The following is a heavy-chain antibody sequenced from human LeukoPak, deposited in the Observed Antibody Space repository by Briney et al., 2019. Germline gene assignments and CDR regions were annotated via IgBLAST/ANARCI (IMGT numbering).Heavy chain of an antibody. J-gene: IGHJ5*02. CDR3: ARQSTIAAARIDP. CDR2: IYYSGSA. D-gene: IGHD6-25*01. Sequence: SETLSLTCTVSGGSVSSGSYYWGWIRQPPGRGLEWIGNIYYSGSAYYSPSLKSRVTVSVDTSKNQFSLKLNSVTAADTAVYYCARQSTIAAARIDPWGQGTLVTVSS. V-gene: IGHV4-39*01. CDR1: GGSVSSGSYY.